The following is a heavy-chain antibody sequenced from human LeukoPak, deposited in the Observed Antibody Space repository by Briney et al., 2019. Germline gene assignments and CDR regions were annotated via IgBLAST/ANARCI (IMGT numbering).Heavy chain of an antibody. CDR3: ARDRAGWGVVVVAAGDAFDI. Sequence: GGSLRLSCAASGFTFSSYGMHWVRQAPGKGLEWVAVIWYDGSNKYYADSVKGRFTISRDNSKNTLYPQMNSLRAEDTAVYYCARDRAGWGVVVVAAGDAFDIWGQGTMVTVSS. V-gene: IGHV3-33*01. D-gene: IGHD2-15*01. CDR1: GFTFSSYG. J-gene: IGHJ3*02. CDR2: IWYDGSNK.